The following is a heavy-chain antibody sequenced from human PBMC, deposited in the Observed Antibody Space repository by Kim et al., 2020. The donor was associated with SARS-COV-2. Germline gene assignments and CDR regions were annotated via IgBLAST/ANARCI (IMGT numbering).Heavy chain of an antibody. CDR3: ARSTLFHYYDSSGYYYV. Sequence: VKGRFTISRDNAKHSLYLQMNSLGAEDTAVYYCARSTLFHYYDSSGYYYVWGQGTLVTVSS. V-gene: IGHV3-11*06. D-gene: IGHD3-22*01. J-gene: IGHJ4*02.